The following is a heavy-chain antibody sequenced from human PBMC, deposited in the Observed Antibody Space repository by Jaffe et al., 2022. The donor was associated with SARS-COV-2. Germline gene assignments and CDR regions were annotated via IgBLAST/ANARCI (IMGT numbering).Heavy chain of an antibody. J-gene: IGHJ6*03. Sequence: EVQLVESGGGLVQPGGSLRLSCAASGFTYSVFWMSWVRQAPGKGLEWVANIKPDGSEENYVDSVKGRFTISRDNAENSLYLQMNSLRAEDTAVYYCARGRTGSYSVPHYMDVWGKGTTVTVSS. V-gene: IGHV3-7*01. CDR2: IKPDGSEE. CDR1: GFTYSVFW. CDR3: ARGRTGSYSVPHYMDV. D-gene: IGHD3-10*01.